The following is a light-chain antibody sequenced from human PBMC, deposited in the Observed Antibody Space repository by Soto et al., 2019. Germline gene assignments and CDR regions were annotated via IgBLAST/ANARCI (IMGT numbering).Light chain of an antibody. J-gene: IGKJ2*01. CDR1: QSLLHSNGYNY. CDR3: MQALESPDT. Sequence: DLVMTQSPLSLPVTPGEPASISCRSSQSLLHSNGYNYFDWYLQKPGQSPQLLIYLASNRAYGVLVRFSGNVSGTEFTLIISRVVTDDVEMYYCMQALESPDTFGQGTKLETK. V-gene: IGKV2-28*01. CDR2: LAS.